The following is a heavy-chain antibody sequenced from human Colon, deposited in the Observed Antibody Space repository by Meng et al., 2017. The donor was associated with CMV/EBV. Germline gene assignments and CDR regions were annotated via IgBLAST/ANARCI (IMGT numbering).Heavy chain of an antibody. Sequence: SETLSLTCTVSGGSVSSGSYYWSWIRQPPGKGLEWIGYIYYSGSTNYNPSLKSRVTISVDTSKNQFSLKLSSVTAADTAVYYCARDLQGQLPYYYYGMDVWGQGTTVTVSS. J-gene: IGHJ6*02. D-gene: IGHD2-2*01. CDR1: GGSVSSGSYY. CDR2: IYYSGST. CDR3: ARDLQGQLPYYYYGMDV. V-gene: IGHV4-61*01.